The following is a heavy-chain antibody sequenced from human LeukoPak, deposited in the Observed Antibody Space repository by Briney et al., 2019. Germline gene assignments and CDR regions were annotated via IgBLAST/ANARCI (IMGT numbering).Heavy chain of an antibody. Sequence: ASVKVSCKASGYTFISYDINWVRQVTGQGLEWMGWMNPNSGSTGYAQKFQGRVTITRNTSISTAYMELSSLRSEDTAVYYCALMGSSRRRYYYYYMDVWGKGTTVTVSS. CDR3: ALMGSSRRRYYYYYMDV. CDR1: GYTFISYD. V-gene: IGHV1-8*03. CDR2: MNPNSGST. J-gene: IGHJ6*03. D-gene: IGHD6-13*01.